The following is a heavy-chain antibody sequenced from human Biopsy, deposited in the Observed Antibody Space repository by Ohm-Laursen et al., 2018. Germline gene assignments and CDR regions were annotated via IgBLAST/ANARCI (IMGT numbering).Heavy chain of an antibody. CDR2: IYTSGSL. CDR1: GDSINNYY. J-gene: IGHJ3*02. Sequence: SETLSLTCTVSGDSINNYYWSWILQPAGKGLEWIGRIYTSGSLNYNLSLESRVTMSVDTSKNQFSLNLRSVTAADTAVYYCARGTGRYYVYGAFDIWGQGTVVTVSS. CDR3: ARGTGRYYVYGAFDI. V-gene: IGHV4-4*07. D-gene: IGHD1-26*01.